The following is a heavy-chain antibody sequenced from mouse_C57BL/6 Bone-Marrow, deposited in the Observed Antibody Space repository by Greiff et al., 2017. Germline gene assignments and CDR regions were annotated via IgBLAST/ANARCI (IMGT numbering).Heavy chain of an antibody. CDR2: ISPGSGST. D-gene: IGHD2-3*01. CDR1: GYTFTSYW. CDR3: AREGYYDFAY. V-gene: IGHV1-55*01. J-gene: IGHJ2*02. Sequence: QVQLQQPGAELVKPGASVKMSCKASGYTFTSYWITWVKQRPGQGLEWIGDISPGSGSTNYNETYKSTATLTVDTSSSTAYMQLSSLQTVDSAVYSCAREGYYDFAYCAKATSRTVSS.